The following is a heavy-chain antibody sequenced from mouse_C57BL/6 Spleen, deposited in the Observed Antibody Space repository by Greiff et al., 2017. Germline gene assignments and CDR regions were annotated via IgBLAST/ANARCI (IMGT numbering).Heavy chain of an antibody. CDR1: GFTFNTYA. D-gene: IGHD2-4*01. CDR3: VRAQAEYDGRYFDV. Sequence: DVMLVESGGGLVQPKGSLKLSCAASGFTFNTYAMHWVRQAPGKGLEWVARIRSKSSNYATYYADSVKDRFTISRDDSQSMLYLQMNNLKTEDTAMYYCVRAQAEYDGRYFDVWGTGTTVTVSS. J-gene: IGHJ1*03. V-gene: IGHV10-3*01. CDR2: IRSKSSNYAT.